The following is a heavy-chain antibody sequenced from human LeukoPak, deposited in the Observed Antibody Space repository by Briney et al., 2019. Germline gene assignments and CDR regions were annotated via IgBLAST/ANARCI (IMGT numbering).Heavy chain of an antibody. CDR2: ISSSSSTI. CDR3: AGSDWLSGSYYLDY. J-gene: IGHJ4*02. Sequence: GGSLRLSCAASGFTFSSYSMNWVRQAPGKGLEWVSYISSSSSTIYYADSVKGRFTISRDNAKNSLYLQMNSLRAEDTAVYYCAGSDWLSGSYYLDYWGQGTLVTVSS. D-gene: IGHD1-26*01. CDR1: GFTFSSYS. V-gene: IGHV3-48*01.